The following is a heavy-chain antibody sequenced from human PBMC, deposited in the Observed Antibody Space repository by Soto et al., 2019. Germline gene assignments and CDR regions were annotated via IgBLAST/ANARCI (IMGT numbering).Heavy chain of an antibody. Sequence: EVQLVESGGGLVQPGGSLRLSCVDSGFTFSSYWMSWVRQAPVKGLEWVGNIKQDGREENYVDSLKGRFTIPRDNAKNSMYLQMNSLRAEDTAVYYCARIAATGRGWDVWGQGTTVVVSS. CDR3: ARIAATGRGWDV. V-gene: IGHV3-7*01. J-gene: IGHJ6*02. CDR1: GFTFSSYW. CDR2: IKQDGREE. D-gene: IGHD6-13*01.